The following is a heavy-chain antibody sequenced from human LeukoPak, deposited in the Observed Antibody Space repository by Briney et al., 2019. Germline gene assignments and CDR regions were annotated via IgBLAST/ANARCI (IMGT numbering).Heavy chain of an antibody. CDR1: GYTFTSYD. J-gene: IGHJ3*02. CDR3: ARERAYDSSGYRDAFDI. CDR2: MNPNSGNT. Sequence: GASVKVSCKASGYTFTSYDINWVRQATGQGLEWMGWMNPNSGNTGYAQKFQGRVTMTRNTSISTAYMELSSLRSEDTAVYYCARERAYDSSGYRDAFDIWGQGTMVTVSS. D-gene: IGHD3-22*01. V-gene: IGHV1-8*01.